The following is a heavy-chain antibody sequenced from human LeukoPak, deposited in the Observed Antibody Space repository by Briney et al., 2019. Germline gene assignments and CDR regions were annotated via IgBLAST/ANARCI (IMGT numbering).Heavy chain of an antibody. V-gene: IGHV4-34*01. D-gene: IGHD1-7*01. CDR3: ARVWNYPLFTHRRHMDV. CDR1: GGSFSGYY. Sequence: SETLSLTCAVYGGSFSGYYWSWIRQPPGKGLEWIGEINHSGSTNYNPSLKSRVTISVDTSKNQFSLKLSSVTAADTAVYYCARVWNYPLFTHRRHMDVWGKGTTVTVSS. J-gene: IGHJ6*03. CDR2: INHSGST.